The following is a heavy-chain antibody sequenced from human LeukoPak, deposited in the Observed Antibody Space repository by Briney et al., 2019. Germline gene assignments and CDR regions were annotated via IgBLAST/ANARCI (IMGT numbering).Heavy chain of an antibody. V-gene: IGHV3-11*01. CDR2: ISSSGSTI. D-gene: IGHD2-15*01. J-gene: IGHJ4*02. CDR3: AIANPHCSGGSCFRPLDY. Sequence: GGSLRLSCAASGFTFSDYYMSWLRQAPGKGLEWVSYISSSGSTIYYADSVKGRFTISRDNAKNSLYLQMNSLRAEDTAVYYCAIANPHCSGGSCFRPLDYWGQGTLVTVSS. CDR1: GFTFSDYY.